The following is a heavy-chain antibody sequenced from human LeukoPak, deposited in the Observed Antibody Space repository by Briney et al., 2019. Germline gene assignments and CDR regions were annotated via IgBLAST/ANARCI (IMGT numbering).Heavy chain of an antibody. Sequence: PGGSLRLSCAASGFAFSSNAMSWVRQAPGKGLKWVSPISGSGSSTYYADSVKGRFTISRDNSKNTLYLQMNSLRAEDTALYYCAKGVAVASPYYFDYWGQGTLVTVSS. J-gene: IGHJ4*02. CDR2: ISGSGSST. CDR3: AKGVAVASPYYFDY. V-gene: IGHV3-23*01. CDR1: GFAFSSNA. D-gene: IGHD6-19*01.